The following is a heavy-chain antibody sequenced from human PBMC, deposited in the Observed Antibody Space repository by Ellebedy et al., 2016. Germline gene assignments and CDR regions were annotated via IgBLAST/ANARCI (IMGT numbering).Heavy chain of an antibody. V-gene: IGHV1-69*06. D-gene: IGHD1-20*01. CDR2: IIPIFGTA. CDR1: VGTFSSYA. J-gene: IGHJ4*02. Sequence: SVKVSXXASVGTFSSYAISWVRQAPGQGLEWMGGIIPIFGTANYAQKFQGRVTITADKSTSTAYMELSSLRSEDTAVYYCARGITAYYFDYWGQGTLVTVSS. CDR3: ARGITAYYFDY.